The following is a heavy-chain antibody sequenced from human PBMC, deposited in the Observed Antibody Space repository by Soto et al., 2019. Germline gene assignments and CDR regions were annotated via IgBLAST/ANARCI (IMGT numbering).Heavy chain of an antibody. Sequence: CLRRSCAASGFTFSNAWMTWVRQAPGKGLEWLGRIKSKTDGGTTYYAAPVKGRFTISRDDSKNAVCLQMNSLKTEDTAVYYCTTTGTIDYWGQGALVTVSS. J-gene: IGHJ4*02. CDR1: GFTFSNAW. V-gene: IGHV3-15*01. CDR3: TTTGTIDY. CDR2: IKSKTDGGTT. D-gene: IGHD1-1*01.